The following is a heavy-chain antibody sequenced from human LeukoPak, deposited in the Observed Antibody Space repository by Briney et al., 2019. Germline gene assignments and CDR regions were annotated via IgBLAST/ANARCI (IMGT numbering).Heavy chain of an antibody. Sequence: ASVKVSCKASGYTFTSYGISWVRQAPGQGLEWMGWISAYNGNTNYAQKLQGRVTMTRDTSINTAYMELSRLRADDTAVYYCAEEWYDILTGYLPFGYWGQGTLVTVSS. CDR3: AEEWYDILTGYLPFGY. J-gene: IGHJ4*02. CDR1: GYTFTSYG. V-gene: IGHV1-18*01. CDR2: ISAYNGNT. D-gene: IGHD3-9*01.